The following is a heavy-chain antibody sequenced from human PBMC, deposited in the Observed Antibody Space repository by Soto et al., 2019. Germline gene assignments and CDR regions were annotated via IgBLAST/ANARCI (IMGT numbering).Heavy chain of an antibody. Sequence: VKVSCKTSGYTFAAYYIHWIRQAPGQGLEWMGWINPTSGGTVYAQNFQDRVTMTRDTSISTAYMELRRLNSDDTAVYYCARDPDYGDYWGYFFDSWGQGTPVTVSS. CDR2: INPTSGGT. V-gene: IGHV1-2*02. CDR3: ARDPDYGDYWGYFFDS. J-gene: IGHJ4*02. CDR1: GYTFAAYY. D-gene: IGHD4-17*01.